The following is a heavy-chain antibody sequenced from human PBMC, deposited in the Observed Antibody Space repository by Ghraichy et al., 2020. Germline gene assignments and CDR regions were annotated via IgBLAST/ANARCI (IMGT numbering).Heavy chain of an antibody. V-gene: IGHV3-30-3*01. CDR2: ISYDGSNK. CDR3: ERGDWTVAGKQGIDY. CDR1: GFTFSSYA. D-gene: IGHD6-19*01. J-gene: IGHJ4*01. Sequence: GGSLRLSCAASGFTFSSYAMHWVRQAPGKGLEWVAFISYDGSNKYYADSVKGRFTISRDNSKNTLYLQMNSLRAEDTAVYYCERGDWTVAGKQGIDYWGHGNRVNV.